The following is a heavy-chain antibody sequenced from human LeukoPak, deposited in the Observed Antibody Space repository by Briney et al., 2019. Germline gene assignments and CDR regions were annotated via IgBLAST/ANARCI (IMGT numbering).Heavy chain of an antibody. CDR3: ARGQHELATY. CDR1: GGSISSSSYY. J-gene: IGHJ4*02. V-gene: IGHV4-39*01. Sequence: SKTLSLTCTVSGGSISSSSYYWGWIRQPPGKGLEWIGSIYYSGSTYYNPSLKSRVTISVDTSKNQFSLKLSPVTAADTAVYYCARGQHELATYWGQGTLVTVSS. CDR2: IYYSGST. D-gene: IGHD6-13*01.